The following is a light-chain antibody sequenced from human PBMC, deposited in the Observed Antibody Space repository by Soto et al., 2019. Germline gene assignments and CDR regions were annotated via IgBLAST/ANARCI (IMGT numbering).Light chain of an antibody. CDR2: EVS. CDR1: SADVGGCNY. J-gene: IGLJ1*01. Sequence: QSALTQPASVSGSPGQSITISCTGTSADVGGCNYVSWYQQHPDKAPKVVIYEVSNRPSGVSNRFSGSKSGNTASLTISGLQPEDEADYYCSSCTTTSTLVFGTGTKLTVL. CDR3: SSCTTTSTLV. V-gene: IGLV2-14*01.